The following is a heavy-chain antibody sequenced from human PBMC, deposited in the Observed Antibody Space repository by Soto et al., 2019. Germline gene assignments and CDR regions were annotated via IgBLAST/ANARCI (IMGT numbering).Heavy chain of an antibody. CDR3: AKAKGEYYDILTGYYNDYYYGMDV. Sequence: VQLVESGGVVVQPGGSLRLSCAASGFTFDDYTMHWVRQAPGKGLEWVSLISWDGGSTYYADSVKGRFTISRDNSKNSLYLQMNSLRTEDTALYYCAKAKGEYYDILTGYYNDYYYGMDVWGQGTTVTVSS. V-gene: IGHV3-43*01. CDR2: ISWDGGST. CDR1: GFTFDDYT. J-gene: IGHJ6*02. D-gene: IGHD3-9*01.